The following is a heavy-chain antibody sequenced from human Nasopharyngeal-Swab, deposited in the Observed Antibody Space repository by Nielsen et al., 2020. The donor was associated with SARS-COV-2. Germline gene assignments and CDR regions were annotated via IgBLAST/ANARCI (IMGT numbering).Heavy chain of an antibody. V-gene: IGHV4-39*01. J-gene: IGHJ3*02. CDR3: ARPYRYCSGGSCHSGGAFDI. D-gene: IGHD2-15*01. Sequence: PGKGLEWTGSIYYSGSTYYNPSLKSRVTISVDTSKNQFSLKLSSVTAADTAVYYCARPYRYCSGGSCHSGGAFDIWGQGTMVTVSS. CDR2: IYYSGST.